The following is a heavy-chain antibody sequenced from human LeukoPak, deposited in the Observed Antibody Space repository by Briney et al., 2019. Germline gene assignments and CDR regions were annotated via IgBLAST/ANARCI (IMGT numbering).Heavy chain of an antibody. V-gene: IGHV3-74*01. CDR2: INIDGST. D-gene: IGHD3-10*01. CDR1: GFTFRNYW. CDR3: ARAGGSGWFDP. Sequence: GSLILPCAASGFTFRNYWMHWVRQAPGKGLVWVSRINIDGSTRYADSVEGRFTISRDNAKNTLYLQMNSLRAEDTAVYYCARAGGSGWFDPWGQGTLVTVSS. J-gene: IGHJ5*02.